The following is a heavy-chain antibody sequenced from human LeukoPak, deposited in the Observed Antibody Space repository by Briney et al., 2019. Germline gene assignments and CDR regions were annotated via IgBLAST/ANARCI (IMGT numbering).Heavy chain of an antibody. V-gene: IGHV3-23*05. CDR1: GFTFGNYA. Sequence: PGGSLRLSCAASGFTFGNYAMGWVRQAPGKGLEWVSGVDSTGTHTYHADSVKGRFTISRDNSKNTLYLHMTSLRGEDTAVYFCAKSKDGYTRPFDYWGQGTLVSVSS. CDR3: AKSKDGYTRPFDY. CDR2: VDSTGTHT. D-gene: IGHD5-24*01. J-gene: IGHJ4*02.